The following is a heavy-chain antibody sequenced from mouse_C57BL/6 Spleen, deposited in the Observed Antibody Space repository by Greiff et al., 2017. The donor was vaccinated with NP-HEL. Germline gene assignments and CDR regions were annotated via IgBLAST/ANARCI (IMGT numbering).Heavy chain of an antibody. CDR2: IRSKSNNYAT. CDR3: VRGYGSSPWFAY. D-gene: IGHD1-1*01. V-gene: IGHV10-1*01. J-gene: IGHJ3*01. Sequence: EVQGVESGGGLVQPKGSLKLSCAASGFSFNTYAMNWVRQAPGKGLEWVARIRSKSNNYATYYADSVKDRFTISRDDSESMLYLQMNNLKTEDTAMYYCVRGYGSSPWFAYWGQGTLVTVSA. CDR1: GFSFNTYA.